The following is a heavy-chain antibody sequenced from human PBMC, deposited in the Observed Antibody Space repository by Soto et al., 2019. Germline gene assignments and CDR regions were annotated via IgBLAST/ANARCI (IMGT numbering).Heavy chain of an antibody. D-gene: IGHD6-13*01. CDR1: GFTFSSYA. CDR2: ISYDGSNK. Sequence: QVQLVESGGGVVQPGRSLRLSCAASGFTFSSYAMHWVRQAPGKGLEWVAVISYDGSNKYYADSVKGRFTISRDNSKNTLYLQMNSLRAEATAVYYCARDSYSSSWYRFYGMDVWGQGTTVTVSS. CDR3: ARDSYSSSWYRFYGMDV. V-gene: IGHV3-30-3*01. J-gene: IGHJ6*02.